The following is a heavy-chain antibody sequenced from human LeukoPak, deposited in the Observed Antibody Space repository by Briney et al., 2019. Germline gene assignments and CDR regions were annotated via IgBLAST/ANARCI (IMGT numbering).Heavy chain of an antibody. Sequence: GGSLRLSCAASGFTFSTYTMSWVRQAPGKGPEWVSAISGSGGTTNYAGSVKGRFTISRDNSKNTLYLQMNSLRAEDTAVYYCAKASTTYCGGDCYPIFDYWGQGTLVTVSS. CDR2: ISGSGGTT. J-gene: IGHJ4*02. CDR3: AKASTTYCGGDCYPIFDY. D-gene: IGHD2-21*02. CDR1: GFTFSTYT. V-gene: IGHV3-23*01.